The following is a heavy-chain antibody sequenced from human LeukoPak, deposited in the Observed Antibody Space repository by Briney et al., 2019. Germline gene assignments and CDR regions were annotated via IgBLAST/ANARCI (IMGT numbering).Heavy chain of an antibody. J-gene: IGHJ6*03. V-gene: IGHV3-30*02. CDR3: AKPVIPSAYQGTYYMDV. CDR2: IRHDESKT. CDR1: GLIFSSYG. D-gene: IGHD3-16*01. Sequence: GGSLRLSCAASGLIFSSYGMHWVRQAPGEGLEWVAYIRHDESKTFYADSVKGRFTISRENSKNTLYLQMHSLRAEDTALYYCAKPVIPSAYQGTYYMDVWGKGTTVTVSS.